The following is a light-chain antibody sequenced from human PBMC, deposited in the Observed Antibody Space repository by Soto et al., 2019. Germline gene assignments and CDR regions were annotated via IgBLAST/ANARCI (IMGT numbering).Light chain of an antibody. CDR2: AVT. CDR1: SSDVGAYNY. Sequence: QSVLTQPASVSGSSGQSITISCTGTSSDVGAYNYVSWYQQHPGKAPKLMIFAVTNRPSGVSNRFSGSKSGNTASLTISGLQAEDEADYYCSSYTGSKPYVFGTGTKVTVL. J-gene: IGLJ1*01. V-gene: IGLV2-14*03. CDR3: SSYTGSKPYV.